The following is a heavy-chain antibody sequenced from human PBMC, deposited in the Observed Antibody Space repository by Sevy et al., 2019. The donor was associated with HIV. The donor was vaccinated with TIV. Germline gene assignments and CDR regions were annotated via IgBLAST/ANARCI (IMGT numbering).Heavy chain of an antibody. Sequence: GGSLRLSCVASGINFKTYKINWVRQTPGKGLEWVSSISFSGNYIYYADFAKGRFTISSDNARNSLYLQMISLTAEDTGVYYCATSSGWALDYWGQGTLVTVSS. CDR1: GINFKTYK. D-gene: IGHD6-19*01. CDR2: ISFSGNYI. J-gene: IGHJ4*02. V-gene: IGHV3-21*01. CDR3: ATSSGWALDY.